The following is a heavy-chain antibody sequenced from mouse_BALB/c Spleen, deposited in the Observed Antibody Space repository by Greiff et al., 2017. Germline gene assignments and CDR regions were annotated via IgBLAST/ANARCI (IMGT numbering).Heavy chain of an antibody. V-gene: IGHV1S56*01. CDR2: IYPGNVNT. CDR3: ARSSSGYRFAY. D-gene: IGHD3-1*01. J-gene: IGHJ3*01. Sequence: VKLMESGPELVKPGASVRISCKASGYTFTSYYIHWVKQRPGQGLEWIGWIYPGNVNTKYNEKFKGKATLTADKSSSTAYMQLSSLTSEDSAVYFCARSSSGYRFAYWGQGTLVTVSA. CDR1: GYTFTSYY.